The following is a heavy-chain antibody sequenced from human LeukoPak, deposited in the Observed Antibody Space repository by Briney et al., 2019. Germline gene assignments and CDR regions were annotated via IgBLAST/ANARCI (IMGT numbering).Heavy chain of an antibody. Sequence: PGGSLRLSCAASGFTFSTYAVNWVRQAPGKGLEWVSSISDSGGRTYYADSVKGRFTISRDNSKNTLYLQMNSLRAEDTAVYYCAKDPFYCTNGVCSQYYFDYWGQGTLVTVSS. J-gene: IGHJ4*02. CDR3: AKDPFYCTNGVCSQYYFDY. V-gene: IGHV3-23*01. D-gene: IGHD2-8*01. CDR1: GFTFSTYA. CDR2: ISDSGGRT.